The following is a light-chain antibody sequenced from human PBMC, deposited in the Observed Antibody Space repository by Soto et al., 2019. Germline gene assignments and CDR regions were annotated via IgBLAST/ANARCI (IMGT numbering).Light chain of an antibody. CDR2: DNN. Sequence: QSVLTQPPSVSAAPGQKVTISCSGSSSNIGNTYVSWYQQLPGTAPKLLIYDNNKRPSGIPDRFSGSKSGTSATLGITGLQTGDEADYYCGAWDSSLSAVVLGGGTKLTVL. V-gene: IGLV1-51*01. CDR3: GAWDSSLSAVV. J-gene: IGLJ3*02. CDR1: SSNIGNTY.